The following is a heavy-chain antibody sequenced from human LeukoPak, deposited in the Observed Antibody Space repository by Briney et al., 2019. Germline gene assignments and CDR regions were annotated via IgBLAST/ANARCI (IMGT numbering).Heavy chain of an antibody. V-gene: IGHV3-11*06. CDR3: ARDHRYAFDN. CDR1: GFTFSHYW. CDR2: VGISSGNT. Sequence: GGSLRLSCAASGFTFSHYWMSWVRQAPGKGLEWISYVGISSGNTKYADSVKGRFTISGDSAKNSVFLQMNSLRVEDTAVYYCARDHRYAFDNWGQGTLVTVSS. J-gene: IGHJ4*02. D-gene: IGHD5-12*01.